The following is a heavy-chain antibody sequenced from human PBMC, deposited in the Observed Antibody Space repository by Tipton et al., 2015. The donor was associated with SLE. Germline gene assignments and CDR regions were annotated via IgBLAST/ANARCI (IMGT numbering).Heavy chain of an antibody. CDR2: VDQSGST. J-gene: IGHJ4*02. D-gene: IGHD2-15*01. V-gene: IGHV4-4*02. CDR1: GGSIRSSNW. Sequence: TLSLTCAVSGGSIRSSNWWSWVRQPPGKGLEWIGEVDQSGSTNSNPSLKSRVSMSVDKSKNQFSLNLSSVTAADTAVYYCVMYTPTYHSFDYWGQGTLVPVSS. CDR3: VMYTPTYHSFDY.